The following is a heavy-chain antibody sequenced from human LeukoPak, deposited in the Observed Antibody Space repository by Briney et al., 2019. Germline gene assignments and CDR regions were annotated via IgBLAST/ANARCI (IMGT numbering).Heavy chain of an antibody. V-gene: IGHV3-21*01. CDR1: GFTFSSYS. CDR3: AREWVGDFWSGYSQSEAFDI. J-gene: IGHJ3*02. Sequence: GGSLRLSCAASGFTFSSYSMNWVRQAPGKGLEWVSSISSSSSYIYYADSVKGRFTISRDNAKNSLYLQMNSLRAEDTAVYYCAREWVGDFWSGYSQSEAFDIWGQGTMVTVSS. D-gene: IGHD3-3*01. CDR2: ISSSSSYI.